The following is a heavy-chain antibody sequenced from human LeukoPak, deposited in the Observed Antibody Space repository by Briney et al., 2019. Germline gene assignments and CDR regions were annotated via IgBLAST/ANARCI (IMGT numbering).Heavy chain of an antibody. CDR2: ISAYNGNT. CDR3: ARDLSLGDCSGGSCSPFHFDY. D-gene: IGHD2-15*01. Sequence: ASVKVSCKASGYTFTNYDISWVRQAPGQGLEWMGWISAYNGNTNYAQQLQGRVTMTTDTSTSTAYMELRSLRSDDTAVYYCARDLSLGDCSGGSCSPFHFDYWGQGTLVTVSS. J-gene: IGHJ4*02. CDR1: GYTFTNYD. V-gene: IGHV1-18*01.